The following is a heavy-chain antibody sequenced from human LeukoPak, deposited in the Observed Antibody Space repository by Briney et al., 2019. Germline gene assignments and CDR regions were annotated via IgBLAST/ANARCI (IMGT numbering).Heavy chain of an antibody. CDR1: GGSISSSIYY. CDR3: ATSSSWYLYYFDY. J-gene: IGHJ4*02. CDR2: IYYNANT. Sequence: SETLSLTCTVSGGSISSSIYYWGWIRQPPGKGLEWIGSIYYNANTYYNPSLKSRITISVDTSKNQFSLKLSSVTAADTAVYYCATSSSWYLYYFDYWGQGTLVTVSS. V-gene: IGHV4-39*07. D-gene: IGHD6-13*01.